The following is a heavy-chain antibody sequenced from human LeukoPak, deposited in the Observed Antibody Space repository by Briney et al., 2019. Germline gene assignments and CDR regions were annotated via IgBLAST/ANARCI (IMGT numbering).Heavy chain of an antibody. V-gene: IGHV4-34*01. CDR1: GGSFSGYY. CDR3: AREGVAVAGTTVGIDY. CDR2: INHSGST. Sequence: SETLSLTCAVYGGSFSGYYWSWIRQPPGKGLEWIGEINHSGSTNYNPSLKSRVTMSVDTSKNQFSLKLSSVTAADTAVYYCAREGVAVAGTTVGIDYWGQGTLVTVSS. J-gene: IGHJ4*02. D-gene: IGHD6-19*01.